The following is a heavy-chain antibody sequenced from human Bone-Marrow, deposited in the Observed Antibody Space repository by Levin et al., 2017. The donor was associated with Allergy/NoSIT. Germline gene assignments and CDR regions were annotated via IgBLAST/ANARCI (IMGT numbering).Heavy chain of an antibody. CDR3: VKSSGNYFYYYGMDV. CDR2: ISYNGNDK. V-gene: IGHV3-30*03. CDR1: GFPFSSYA. Sequence: HAGGSLRLSCAASGFPFSSYAMHWVRQAPGKGLEWVPQISYNGNDKYYTDSVKGRFNISRDNSKNTLYLQMNSLRAEDTALYYCVKSSGNYFYYYGMDVWGQGTTVTVSS. J-gene: IGHJ6*02. D-gene: IGHD1-26*01.